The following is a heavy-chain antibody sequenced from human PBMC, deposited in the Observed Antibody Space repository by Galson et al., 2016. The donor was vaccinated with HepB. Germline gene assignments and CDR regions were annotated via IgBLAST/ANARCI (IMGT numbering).Heavy chain of an antibody. CDR2: TIPIFGTA. D-gene: IGHD1-1*01. CDR1: GDTFSSYA. Sequence: SVKVSCKASGDTFSSYAFSWVRLVPGEGLEWMGGTIPIFGTANYAQKFQDRVTITADESTSTAYMELSSLRSEDTAMYYFARGPIGTYWYFDLWGRGTLVTVSA. CDR3: ARGPIGTYWYFDL. V-gene: IGHV1-69*13. J-gene: IGHJ2*01.